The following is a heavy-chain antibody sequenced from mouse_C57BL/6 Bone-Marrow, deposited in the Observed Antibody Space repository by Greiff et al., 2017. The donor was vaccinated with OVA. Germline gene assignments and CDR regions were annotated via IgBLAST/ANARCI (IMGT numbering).Heavy chain of an antibody. V-gene: IGHV1-85*01. CDR3: AREKKTLYGNYFDY. CDR2: IYPRDGST. CDR1: GYTFTSYD. D-gene: IGHD2-10*02. Sequence: QVQLQQSGPELVKPGASVKLSCKASGYTFTSYDINWVKQRPGQGLEWIGWIYPRDGSTKYNEKFKGKATLTVDTSSSTAYMDLHSLTSEDSAVYFCAREKKTLYGNYFDYWGQGTTLTVSS. J-gene: IGHJ2*01.